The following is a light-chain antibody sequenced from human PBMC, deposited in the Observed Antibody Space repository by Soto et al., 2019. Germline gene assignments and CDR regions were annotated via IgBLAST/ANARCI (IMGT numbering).Light chain of an antibody. V-gene: IGLV2-8*01. J-gene: IGLJ2*01. CDR2: EVS. Sequence: QSAPTQPPSASGSPGQSVTISCTGTSSDVGGYNYVSWYQQHPGKAPKLMIYEVSKRPSGVPDRFSGSKSGNTASLTVSGLQAEDEADYYCSSYAGSNNLYVVFGGGTKLTVL. CDR3: SSYAGSNNLYVV. CDR1: SSDVGGYNY.